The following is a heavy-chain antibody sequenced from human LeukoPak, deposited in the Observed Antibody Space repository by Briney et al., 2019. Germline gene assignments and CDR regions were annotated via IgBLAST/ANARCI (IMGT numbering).Heavy chain of an antibody. D-gene: IGHD3-10*01. V-gene: IGHV1-8*03. CDR2: MNPNSGNT. CDR3: ASHGSGSYFRPDHYFDY. CDR1: GYTFTGYD. J-gene: IGHJ4*02. Sequence: ASVKVSCKASGYTFTGYDINWVRQASGQGLEWMGWMNPNSGNTGYAQKFQGRVTITRNTSISTAYMELSSLRSDDTAVYYCASHGSGSYFRPDHYFDYWGQGTLVTVSS.